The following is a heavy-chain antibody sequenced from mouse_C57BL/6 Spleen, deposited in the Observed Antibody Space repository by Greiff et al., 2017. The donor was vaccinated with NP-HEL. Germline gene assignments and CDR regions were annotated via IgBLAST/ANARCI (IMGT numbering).Heavy chain of an antibody. CDR3: TTLFITTVVAPRFAY. D-gene: IGHD1-1*01. CDR1: GFNIKDYY. V-gene: IGHV14-1*01. J-gene: IGHJ3*01. Sequence: EVQLQQSGAELVRPGASVKLSCTASGFNIKDYYMHWVKQRPEQVLAWLGRIDPEDGDTAYAPPFQAPATMHADTSSNTAYLQLSSLTSEDTAVYYCTTLFITTVVAPRFAYWGQGTLVTVSA. CDR2: IDPEDGDT.